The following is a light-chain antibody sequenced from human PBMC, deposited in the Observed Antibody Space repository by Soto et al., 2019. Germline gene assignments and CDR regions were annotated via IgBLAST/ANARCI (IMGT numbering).Light chain of an antibody. CDR3: PNYKSAPFT. CDR1: QGISNY. J-gene: IGKJ4*01. Sequence: DIQMTQSPSSLSASVGDRVTITCRASQGISNYLAWYQQKPGKVPNLLIYAACTRHSGVLSLFNGSGSWTDLTLIVSSLQPEDVDTYVCPNYKSAPFTSGGRTKVQIK. V-gene: IGKV1-27*01. CDR2: AAC.